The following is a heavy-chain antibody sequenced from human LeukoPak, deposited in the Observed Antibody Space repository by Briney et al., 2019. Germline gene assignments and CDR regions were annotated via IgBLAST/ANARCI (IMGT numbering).Heavy chain of an antibody. D-gene: IGHD2-15*01. Sequence: SETLSLTCTVSGGPISSYHWSWIRQPPGKGLEWIGYIYYSGSTNYNPSLKSRVTISVDTSKNQFSLKLSSVTAADTAVYYCARDIHCSGGSCYPNDAFDIWGQGTMVTVSS. V-gene: IGHV4-59*01. CDR1: GGPISSYH. CDR3: ARDIHCSGGSCYPNDAFDI. CDR2: IYYSGST. J-gene: IGHJ3*02.